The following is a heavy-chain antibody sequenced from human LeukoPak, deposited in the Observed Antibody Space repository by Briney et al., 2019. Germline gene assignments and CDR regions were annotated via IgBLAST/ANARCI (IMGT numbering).Heavy chain of an antibody. D-gene: IGHD2-21*02. V-gene: IGHV1-2*02. CDR1: GYTFTGYY. CDR2: INTNSGGT. CDR3: ARHPTVTHRDMDV. Sequence: ASVKVSCKASGYTFTGYYMHWVRQAPGQGLEWMGWINTNSGGTNYAQKFQGRVTTTRDTSISTACMELSRLRSDDTAVYYCARHPTVTHRDMDVWGQGTTVTVSS. J-gene: IGHJ6*02.